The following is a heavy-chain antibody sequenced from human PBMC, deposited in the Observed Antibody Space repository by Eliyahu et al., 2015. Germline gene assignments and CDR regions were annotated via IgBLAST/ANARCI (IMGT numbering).Heavy chain of an antibody. CDR2: INAGNGNT. CDR3: ARERPGYQDRDFDH. Sequence: QAQLVQSGAEVKKPGASVKVSCKASGYTFTNYAMHWVRQAPGQRLEWMGWINAGNGNTKYSQKFQGRVTITRDTSASIAYMELSSLRSEDTAVYYCARERPGYQDRDFDHWGQGTLVTVSS. CDR1: GYTFTNYA. D-gene: IGHD2-2*01. J-gene: IGHJ4*02. V-gene: IGHV1-3*01.